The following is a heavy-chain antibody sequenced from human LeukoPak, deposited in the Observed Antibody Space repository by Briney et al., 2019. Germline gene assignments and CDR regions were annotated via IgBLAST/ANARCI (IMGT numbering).Heavy chain of an antibody. V-gene: IGHV3-30-3*01. CDR1: GFTFSSYA. D-gene: IGHD6-19*01. CDR3: ARDISSGWYILGDAFDI. J-gene: IGHJ3*02. Sequence: RGSLRLSCAASGFTFSSYAMHWVRQAPGKGLEWVAVISYDGSNKYYADSVKGRFTISRDNSKNTLYLQMNSLRAEDTAVYYCARDISSGWYILGDAFDIWGQGTMVTVSS. CDR2: ISYDGSNK.